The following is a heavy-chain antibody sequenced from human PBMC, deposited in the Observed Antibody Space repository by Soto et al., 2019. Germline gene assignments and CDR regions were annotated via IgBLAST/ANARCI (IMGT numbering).Heavy chain of an antibody. D-gene: IGHD3-10*01. V-gene: IGHV3-49*03. CDR2: IRSKAYGGTT. CDR1: GFTFGDYA. J-gene: IGHJ6*01. CDR3: AIDASVKVLLWLAEKAV. Sequence: HPGGSLRLADTTSGFTFGDYAMSWFRQAPGKGQERVGFIRSKAYGGTTEYAASVKGRFTISRDNSKNTLYLQMNSLRAEDTAVYYCAIDASVKVLLWLAEKAVWGQGTTVTVSS.